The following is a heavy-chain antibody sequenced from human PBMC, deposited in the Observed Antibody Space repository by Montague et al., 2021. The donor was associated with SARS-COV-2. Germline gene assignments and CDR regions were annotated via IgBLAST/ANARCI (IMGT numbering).Heavy chain of an antibody. CDR1: GFTFNNYG. V-gene: IGHV3-30*18. D-gene: IGHD3-10*01. J-gene: IGHJ3*02. Sequence: RLSCAASGFTFNNYGIHWVRQAPGKGLEWVAVISYEGSQKFFSDSVKGRFAISRDSAQRTVFLQMNSLRVDDTAVYHCAQASEVFWLGQFARDAFDIWGQGTTVVVSS. CDR3: AQASEVFWLGQFARDAFDI. CDR2: ISYEGSQK.